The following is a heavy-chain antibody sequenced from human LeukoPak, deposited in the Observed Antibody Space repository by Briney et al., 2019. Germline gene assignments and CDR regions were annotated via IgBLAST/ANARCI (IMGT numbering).Heavy chain of an antibody. CDR2: MCGSAGCT. D-gene: IGHD3-3*01. V-gene: IGHV3-23*01. Sequence: GXSLRLSCAASGFTFNIYAMSWVRLAPGKGLQWVASMCGSAGCTYYADSVKGRFTISRDNSKNTLYLQMNSLRAEDTAIYYCARGLYYDFWSGYYKRVSMPFNWFDPWGQGTLVTVSS. J-gene: IGHJ5*02. CDR3: ARGLYYDFWSGYYKRVSMPFNWFDP. CDR1: GFTFNIYA.